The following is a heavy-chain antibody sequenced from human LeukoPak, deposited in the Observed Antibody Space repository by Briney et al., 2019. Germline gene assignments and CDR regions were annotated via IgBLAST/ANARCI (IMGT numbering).Heavy chain of an antibody. CDR1: GYTFTGYY. J-gene: IGHJ5*02. Sequence: ASVKVSCKASGYTFTGYYMHWVRQAPGQGLEWMGWINPNSGGTNYAQKSQGRVTMTRDTSVSTAYMELNRLRSDDTGAYYCARDTTMITYWFDPWGQGTLVTVSS. V-gene: IGHV1-2*02. D-gene: IGHD5-18*01. CDR2: INPNSGGT. CDR3: ARDTTMITYWFDP.